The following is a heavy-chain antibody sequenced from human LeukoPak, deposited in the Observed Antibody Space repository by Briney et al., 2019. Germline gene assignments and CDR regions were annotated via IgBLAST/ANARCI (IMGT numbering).Heavy chain of an antibody. D-gene: IGHD3-3*01. CDR2: INDNGGST. CDR1: GFTFSSYA. V-gene: IGHV3-23*01. J-gene: IGHJ6*03. CDR3: ARGGDFWSGYSRGYYMDV. Sequence: PGGSLRLSCAASGFTFSSYAMSWVRQAPGKGLEWVSGINDNGGSTYYADSVKGRFTISRDNSKNTLYLQMNSLRVEDTAVYYCARGGDFWSGYSRGYYMDVWGKGTTVTVSS.